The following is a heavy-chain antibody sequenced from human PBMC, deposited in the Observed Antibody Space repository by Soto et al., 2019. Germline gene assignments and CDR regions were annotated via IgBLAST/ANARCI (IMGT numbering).Heavy chain of an antibody. J-gene: IGHJ4*02. CDR3: AKARRSGWYRGGLDY. Sequence: ESGGVVVQPGGSLRLSCAASGFTFDDYTMHWVRQAPGKGLEWVSLISWDGGSTYYADSVKGRFTISRDNSKNSLYLQMNSLRTEDTALYYCAKARRSGWYRGGLDYWGQGTLVTVSS. CDR1: GFTFDDYT. D-gene: IGHD6-19*01. V-gene: IGHV3-43*01. CDR2: ISWDGGST.